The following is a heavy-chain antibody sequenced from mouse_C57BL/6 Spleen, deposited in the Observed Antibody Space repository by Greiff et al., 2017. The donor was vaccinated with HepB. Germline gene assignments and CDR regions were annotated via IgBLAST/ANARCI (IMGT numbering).Heavy chain of an antibody. V-gene: IGHV1-26*01. CDR3: ARGEGYYGSSYYFDY. D-gene: IGHD1-1*01. Sequence: EVQLQQSGPELVKPGASVKISCKASGYTFTDYYMNWVKQSHGKSLEWIGDINPNNGGTSYNQKFKGKATLTVDKSSSTAYMELRSLPSEDYAVYYCARGEGYYGSSYYFDYWGQGTTLTVSS. CDR2: INPNNGGT. J-gene: IGHJ2*01. CDR1: GYTFTDYY.